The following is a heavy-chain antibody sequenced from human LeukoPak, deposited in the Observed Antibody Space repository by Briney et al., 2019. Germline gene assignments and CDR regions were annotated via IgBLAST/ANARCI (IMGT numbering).Heavy chain of an antibody. CDR1: GFTRSSYA. V-gene: IGHV3-21*01. Sequence: GGSLRLSCAASGFTRSSYAMSWVRQAPGKGLEWVSSISSSSSYIYYADSVKGRFTISRDNAKNSLYLQMNSLRAEDTAVYYCARDPITENGMDVWGQGTTVTVSS. J-gene: IGHJ6*02. CDR2: ISSSSSYI. CDR3: ARDPITENGMDV. D-gene: IGHD3-10*01.